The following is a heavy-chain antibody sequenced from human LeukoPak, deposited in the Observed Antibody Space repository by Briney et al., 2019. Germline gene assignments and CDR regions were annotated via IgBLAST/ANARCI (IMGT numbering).Heavy chain of an antibody. V-gene: IGHV5-51*01. CDR2: VYPRDSDT. J-gene: IGHJ4*02. Sequence: GESLKTSCKASGYSFSNYWIGWVRQVPGEGLEWMGIVYPRDSDTRYSPSFQGQVTISADKSISTAYLQWSSLKASDTAVYYCARPGERSRRDWNLDQWGQGTLVTVSS. D-gene: IGHD1-1*01. CDR1: GYSFSNYW. CDR3: ARPGERSRRDWNLDQ.